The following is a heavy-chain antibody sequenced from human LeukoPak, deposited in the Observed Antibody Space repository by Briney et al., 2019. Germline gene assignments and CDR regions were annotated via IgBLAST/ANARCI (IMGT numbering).Heavy chain of an antibody. D-gene: IGHD3-10*01. CDR3: ARRAGARRHFDL. CDR2: INSRGTYV. CDR1: GFTFNNYN. J-gene: IGHJ2*01. V-gene: IGHV3-21*04. Sequence: GGSLRLSCAASGFTFNNYNLHWVRQAPGQGLEWVSSINSRGTYVYYSASVRGRFTISRDSAENSLYLQMNALRAEDTAVYYCARRAGARRHFDLWGRGTLVTVSS.